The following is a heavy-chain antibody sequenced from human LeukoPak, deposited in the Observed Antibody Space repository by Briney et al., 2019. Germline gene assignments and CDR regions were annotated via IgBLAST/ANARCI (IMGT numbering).Heavy chain of an antibody. J-gene: IGHJ6*02. CDR2: IIPILGIA. CDR1: GGTFSSYA. V-gene: IGHV1-69*04. D-gene: IGHD3-22*01. CDR3: ARDYYDSSGYYYYGMDV. Sequence: SVKVSCKASGGTFSSYAISWVRQAPGQGLEWMGRIIPILGIANYAQKFQGRVTITADKSTSTAYTELSSLRSEDTAVYYCARDYYDSSGYYYYGMDVWGQGTTVTVSS.